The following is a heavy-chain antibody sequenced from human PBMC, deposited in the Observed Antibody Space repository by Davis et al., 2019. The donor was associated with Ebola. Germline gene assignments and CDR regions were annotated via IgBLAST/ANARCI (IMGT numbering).Heavy chain of an antibody. J-gene: IGHJ5*02. V-gene: IGHV3-33*01. D-gene: IGHD3-10*01. CDR2: IWYDGSNK. Sequence: PGGSLRLSCAASGFTFSSYGMHWVRQAPGKGLEWVAVIWYDGSNKYYADSVKGRFTISRDNSKNTLYLQMNSLRAEDTAVYYCARLRLWFGEFGWFDPWGQGTLVTVSS. CDR3: ARLRLWFGEFGWFDP. CDR1: GFTFSSYG.